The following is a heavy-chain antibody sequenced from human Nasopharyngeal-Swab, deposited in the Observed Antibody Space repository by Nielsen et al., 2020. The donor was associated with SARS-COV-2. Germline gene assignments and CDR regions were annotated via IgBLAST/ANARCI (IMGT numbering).Heavy chain of an antibody. J-gene: IGHJ4*02. CDR1: GYTSTSYG. CDR2: IRADSPDT. Sequence: ASVKVSCKASGYTSTSYGNSWGGQAPGQGLEWMGWIRADSPDTDYAQNFQGRVTITTDTSTSTAYMELRSLTSDDTAVYYCARDRSTKDYWGQGTLVTVSS. CDR3: ARDRSTKDY. V-gene: IGHV1-18*01. D-gene: IGHD5/OR15-5a*01.